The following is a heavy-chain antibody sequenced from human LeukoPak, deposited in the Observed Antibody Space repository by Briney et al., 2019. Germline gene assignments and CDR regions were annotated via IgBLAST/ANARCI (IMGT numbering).Heavy chain of an antibody. CDR3: ARIFYDILTGYHHGSEFDY. J-gene: IGHJ4*02. CDR1: GCTFTSYG. CDR2: ISAYNGNT. Sequence: ASVKVSCKASGCTFTSYGISWVRQAPGQGLEWMGWISAYNGNTNYAQKLQGRVTMTTDTSTSTAYMELRSLRSDDTAVYYCARIFYDILTGYHHGSEFDYWGQGTLVTVSS. D-gene: IGHD3-9*01. V-gene: IGHV1-18*01.